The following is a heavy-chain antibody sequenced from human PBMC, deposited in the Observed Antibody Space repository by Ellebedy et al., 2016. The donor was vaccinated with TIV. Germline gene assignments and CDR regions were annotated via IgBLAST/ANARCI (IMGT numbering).Heavy chain of an antibody. V-gene: IGHV3-30-3*01. D-gene: IGHD6-19*01. Sequence: GGSLRLSXTVSGFTFGDYAMSWFRQAPGKGLQWVAGISNVGNSESYAVSVKGRFTISRDNSNNTLHLQMNSLRPEDTAMYYCARDSSGWYGFDYWGQGTPVTVSS. CDR1: GFTFGDYA. CDR3: ARDSSGWYGFDY. J-gene: IGHJ4*02. CDR2: ISNVGNSE.